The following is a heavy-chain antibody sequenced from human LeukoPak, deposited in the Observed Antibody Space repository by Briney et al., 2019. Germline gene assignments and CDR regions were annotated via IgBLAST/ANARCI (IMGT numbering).Heavy chain of an antibody. CDR3: AKDLQGGAFDI. Sequence: GRSLRLSCAASGFTFSSYGMHWVRQAPGKGLEWVAVISYDGSNKYYADSVKGRFTISRDNSKNTPYLQMNSLRAEDTAVYYCAKDLQGGAFDIWGQGTMVTVSS. D-gene: IGHD3-16*01. V-gene: IGHV3-30*18. J-gene: IGHJ3*02. CDR1: GFTFSSYG. CDR2: ISYDGSNK.